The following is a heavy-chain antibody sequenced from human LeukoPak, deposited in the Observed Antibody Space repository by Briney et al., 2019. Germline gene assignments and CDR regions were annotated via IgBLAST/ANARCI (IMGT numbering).Heavy chain of an antibody. J-gene: IGHJ4*02. CDR3: ARVARTAVGIRYYFDE. CDR2: NSTYNGNS. D-gene: IGHD1-14*01. CDR1: GYNFINYG. Sequence: ASVKVSCKASGYNFINYGISWVRQAPGQGLDWMGWNSTYNGNSIYAQKFQGRVTMTTDTSTSTGYMDLRSLTSDDTAVYYCARVARTAVGIRYYFDEWGQGTLVSVSS. V-gene: IGHV1-18*01.